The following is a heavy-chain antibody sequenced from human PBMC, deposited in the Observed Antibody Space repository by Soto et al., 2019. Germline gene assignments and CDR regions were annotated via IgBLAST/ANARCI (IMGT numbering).Heavy chain of an antibody. V-gene: IGHV1-24*01. CDR3: TTYPGDDNCDH. D-gene: IGHD1-1*01. Sequence: QVQLVQSGAEVKKPGASVKVSCKVSGYTLNEVAMHWVRQAPGKGLEWLGGFDPDEAETIYAQHFQGRVTMTEDTSTDTVYMELSSLRSEDTAFYFCTTYPGDDNCDHWGQGTLVTVSS. CDR2: FDPDEAET. CDR1: GYTLNEVA. J-gene: IGHJ5*02.